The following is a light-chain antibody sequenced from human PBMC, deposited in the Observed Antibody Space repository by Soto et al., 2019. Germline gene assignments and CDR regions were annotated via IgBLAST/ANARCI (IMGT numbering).Light chain of an antibody. CDR1: QSISSW. Sequence: DIQMTQSPSTLSASVGDRVTITCRASQSISSWLAWYQQKPGKTPKLLIYKASSLESGVPSRFSGSGSGTEFTLTISSLKPDDFATYYCQQYNSYSSRTFGQGTKVDIK. CDR2: KAS. CDR3: QQYNSYSSRT. J-gene: IGKJ1*01. V-gene: IGKV1-5*03.